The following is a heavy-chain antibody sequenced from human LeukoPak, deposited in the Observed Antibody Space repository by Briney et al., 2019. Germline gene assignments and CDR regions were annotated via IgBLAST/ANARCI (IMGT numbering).Heavy chain of an antibody. J-gene: IGHJ4*02. CDR1: GFIVSTNY. CDR3: ARDTPAGDFEY. D-gene: IGHD6-19*01. V-gene: IGHV3-53*01. Sequence: GGSLILSCAASGFIVSTNYMIWVRQAPGKGLEWVSVIYSVGGTYYADSVRGRFTISRDNSKNMLYLQMNSLRAEDTAVYYCARDTPAGDFEYWGQGTLVTVSS. CDR2: IYSVGGT.